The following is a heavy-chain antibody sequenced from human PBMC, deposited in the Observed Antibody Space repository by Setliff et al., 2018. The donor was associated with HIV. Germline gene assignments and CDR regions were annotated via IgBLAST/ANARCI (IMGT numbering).Heavy chain of an antibody. CDR1: GYTFTSYY. CDR3: ARWYGFHSSSSVLGF. CDR2: INPSGGST. J-gene: IGHJ4*02. Sequence: ASVKVSCKASGYTFTSYYMHWVRQAPGQGLEWMGIINPSGGSTSYAQRFQGRVTMTRDTSTSKVYMELSSLRSEDTAVYYCARWYGFHSSSSVLGFWGQGTLVTVSS. D-gene: IGHD6-6*01. V-gene: IGHV1-46*01.